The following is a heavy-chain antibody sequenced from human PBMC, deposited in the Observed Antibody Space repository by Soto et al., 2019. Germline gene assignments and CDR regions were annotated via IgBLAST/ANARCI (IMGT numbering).Heavy chain of an antibody. D-gene: IGHD6-19*01. CDR2: IIPIFGKA. V-gene: IGHV1-69*06. CDR1: GGTFSSYA. CDR3: AAVTAVAHSRYDY. J-gene: IGHJ4*02. Sequence: ASVKVSCKASGGTFSSYAISWVRQAPGQGLELIGGIIPIFGKANYAQKFQERVTITGDMSTSTAYMELSSLRSEDTAVYYCAAVTAVAHSRYDYWGQGTLVTVSS.